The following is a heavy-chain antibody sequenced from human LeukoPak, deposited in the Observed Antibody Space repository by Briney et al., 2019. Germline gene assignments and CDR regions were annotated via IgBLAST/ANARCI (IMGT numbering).Heavy chain of an antibody. CDR1: GYTFTSYG. Sequence: ASVKVSCKASGYTFTSYGISWVRQAPGQGLEWMGWINPNSGGTNYAQKFQGRVTMTRDTSISTAYMELSRLRSDDTAVYYCARIKMATTDYFDYWGQGTLVTVSS. CDR2: INPNSGGT. D-gene: IGHD5-24*01. J-gene: IGHJ4*02. V-gene: IGHV1-2*02. CDR3: ARIKMATTDYFDY.